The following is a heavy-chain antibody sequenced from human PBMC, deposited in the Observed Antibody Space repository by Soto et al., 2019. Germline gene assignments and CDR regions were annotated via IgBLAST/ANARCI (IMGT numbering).Heavy chain of an antibody. Sequence: SETLSLTCTVSGGSISSSSYYWGWIRQPPGKGLEWIGSIYYSGSTYYNPSLKSRVTISVDTSKNQFSLKLSSVTAADTAVYYCARDPITMIVVVTIFDYWGQGTLVTVSS. CDR1: GGSISSSSYY. D-gene: IGHD3-22*01. V-gene: IGHV4-39*02. CDR2: IYYSGST. CDR3: ARDPITMIVVVTIFDY. J-gene: IGHJ4*02.